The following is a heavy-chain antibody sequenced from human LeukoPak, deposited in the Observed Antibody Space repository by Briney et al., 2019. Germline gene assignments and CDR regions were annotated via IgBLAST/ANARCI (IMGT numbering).Heavy chain of an antibody. D-gene: IGHD3-9*01. J-gene: IGHJ4*02. CDR1: GGSIRSSSYY. V-gene: IGHV4-39*01. Sequence: PSETLSLTCTVSGGSIRSSSYYWGWVRQPPGKGLEWIGNIFYSGSTYYSPSLKSRVTISVDTSKNQFSLKLSSVTAADTAVYYCARHGLRYFDWLLGPFDYWGQGTLVTVSS. CDR3: ARHGLRYFDWLLGPFDY. CDR2: IFYSGST.